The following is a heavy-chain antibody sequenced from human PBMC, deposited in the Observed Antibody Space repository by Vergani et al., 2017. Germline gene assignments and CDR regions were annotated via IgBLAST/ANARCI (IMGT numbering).Heavy chain of an antibody. CDR3: AKDGKYCSGGSCLKGYMDV. J-gene: IGHJ6*03. D-gene: IGHD2-15*01. CDR2: ISYDGSNK. V-gene: IGHV3-30*18. Sequence: QVQLVESGGGVVQPGRSLRLSCAASGFTFSSYGIHWVRQAPGKGLEWVAVISYDGSNKYYADSVKGRFTISRDNSKNTLYLQMNSLRAEDTAVYYCAKDGKYCSGGSCLKGYMDVWGKGTTVTVSS. CDR1: GFTFSSYG.